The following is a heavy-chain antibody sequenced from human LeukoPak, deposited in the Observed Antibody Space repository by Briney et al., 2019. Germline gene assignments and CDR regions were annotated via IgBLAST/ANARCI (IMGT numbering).Heavy chain of an antibody. CDR3: ARQGVSTHSFYYYIDV. CDR1: VGCISRYY. D-gene: IGHD3-10*01. V-gene: IGHV4-4*07. J-gene: IGHJ6*03. Sequence: SESLSLSCTVSVGCISRYYWAWIRPPAGGGVECVGRIYIGGGARYNPRLMSRLAMSLDTTNNQISLKWNSVTAADTAVYYSARQGVSTHSFYYYIDVWGKGTTVTVSS. CDR2: IYIGGGA.